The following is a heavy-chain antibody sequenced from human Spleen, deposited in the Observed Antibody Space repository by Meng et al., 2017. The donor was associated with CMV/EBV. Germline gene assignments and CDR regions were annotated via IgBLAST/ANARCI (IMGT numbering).Heavy chain of an antibody. D-gene: IGHD4-23*01. CDR1: GFTFSSYW. CDR2: ISTSDSTI. J-gene: IGHJ4*02. Sequence: GGSLRLSCAASGFTFSSYWMSWIRQAPGKGLEWVSYISTSDSTIYYADSVKGRFTISRDNAKNSLYLQLNSLRAEDTAVYYCARHYGGNSGLGQNFDYWGQGTLVTVSS. CDR3: ARHYGGNSGLGQNFDY. V-gene: IGHV3-11*01.